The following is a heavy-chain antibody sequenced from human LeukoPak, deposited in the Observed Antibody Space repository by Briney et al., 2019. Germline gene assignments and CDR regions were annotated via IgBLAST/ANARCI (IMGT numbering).Heavy chain of an antibody. Sequence: ASVKVSCKASGYTFTSYGISWVRQAPGQGLEWMGWINPNSGGTNYAQKFQGRVTMTRDTSISTAYMELSRLRSDDTAVYYCARSYDFWSGYYIDYWGQGTLVTVSS. J-gene: IGHJ4*02. CDR3: ARSYDFWSGYYIDY. D-gene: IGHD3-3*01. V-gene: IGHV1-2*02. CDR2: INPNSGGT. CDR1: GYTFTSYG.